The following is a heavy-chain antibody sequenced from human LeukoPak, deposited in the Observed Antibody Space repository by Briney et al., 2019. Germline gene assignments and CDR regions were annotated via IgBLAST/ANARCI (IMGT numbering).Heavy chain of an antibody. D-gene: IGHD1-1*01. J-gene: IGHJ4*02. Sequence: SETLSLTCTVSGGSISSSSYYWGWIRQPPGKGLEWIGSIYYSGSTYYNPSLKSRVTISVDTSKNQFSLKLSSVTAADTAVYYCARAWERRPVYYFDYWGQGTLVTVSS. CDR3: ARAWERRPVYYFDY. CDR2: IYYSGST. V-gene: IGHV4-39*01. CDR1: GGSISSSSYY.